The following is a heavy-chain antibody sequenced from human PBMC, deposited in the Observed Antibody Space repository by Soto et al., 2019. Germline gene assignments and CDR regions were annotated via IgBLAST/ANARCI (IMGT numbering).Heavy chain of an antibody. CDR3: ALLNGDYPDLGLTPFFDY. CDR1: GFTFSSYA. Sequence: GGSLRLSCAASGFTFSSYAMSWVRQAPGKGLEWVSAISGSGGSTYYADSVKGRFTISRDNSKNTLYLQMNSLRAEDTAVYYCALLNGDYPDLGLTPFFDYWGQGTLVTVSS. J-gene: IGHJ4*02. V-gene: IGHV3-23*01. D-gene: IGHD4-17*01. CDR2: ISGSGGST.